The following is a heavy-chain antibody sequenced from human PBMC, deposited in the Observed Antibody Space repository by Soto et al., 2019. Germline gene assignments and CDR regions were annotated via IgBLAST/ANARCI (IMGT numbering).Heavy chain of an antibody. J-gene: IGHJ3*02. CDR2: IYYSGST. CDR3: ARARPQRLLSIAARLHAFDI. D-gene: IGHD6-6*01. Sequence: PSETLSLTCTVSGGSIISYYWSWIRQPPGKGLEWIGYIYYSGSTNYNPSLKSRVTISVDTSKNQFSLKLSSVTAADTAVYYCARARPQRLLSIAARLHAFDIWGQGIMVTVSS. CDR1: GGSIISYY. V-gene: IGHV4-59*01.